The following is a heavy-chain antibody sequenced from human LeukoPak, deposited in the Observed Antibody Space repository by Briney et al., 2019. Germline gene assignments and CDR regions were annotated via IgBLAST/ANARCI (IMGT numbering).Heavy chain of an antibody. CDR2: INPNSGGT. V-gene: IGHV1-2*02. CDR1: GYTFTGYY. Sequence: ASVKVSCKASGYTFTGYYIHWVRQAPGQGLEWMGWINPNSGGTKCAQKFQGRVTMTRDTSISTAYMELSSLRSDEAAVYYCARGRLATYYYFDDWGQGTLVTVSS. CDR3: ARGRLATYYYFDD. J-gene: IGHJ4*02. D-gene: IGHD5-12*01.